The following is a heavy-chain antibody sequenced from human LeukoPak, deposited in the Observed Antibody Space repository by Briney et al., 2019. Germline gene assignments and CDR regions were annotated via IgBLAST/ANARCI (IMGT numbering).Heavy chain of an antibody. J-gene: IGHJ6*02. CDR1: GDSVSSGSYY. Sequence: SETLSLTCSVSGDSVSSGSYYWSWIRQPPGKGLEWIGSISYSGNTDYNPSLKRRLTISVDTSKNKFSLKLSSVTAADAAFYYCARDGGRYFPSYGMDVWGQGTTVTVSS. D-gene: IGHD3-9*01. CDR3: ARDGGRYFPSYGMDV. CDR2: ISYSGNT. V-gene: IGHV4-61*01.